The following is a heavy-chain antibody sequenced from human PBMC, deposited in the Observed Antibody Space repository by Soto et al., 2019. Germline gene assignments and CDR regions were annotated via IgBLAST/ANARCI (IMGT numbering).Heavy chain of an antibody. Sequence: QVQLVESGGGVVQPGTSLRLSCAASGFTFSGYAMHWVRQAPGKGLDWVAVISYDGNKMYYADSVKGRFTISRDNSKNTLYLQMNSLRPEDTAVYFCARSRGSTGYYYVDYWGQGTLVTVSS. J-gene: IGHJ4*02. CDR1: GFTFSGYA. D-gene: IGHD3-22*01. CDR3: ARSRGSTGYYYVDY. CDR2: ISYDGNKM. V-gene: IGHV3-30-3*01.